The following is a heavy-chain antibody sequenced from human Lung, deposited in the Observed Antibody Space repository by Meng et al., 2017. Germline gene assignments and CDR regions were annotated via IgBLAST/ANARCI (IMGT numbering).Heavy chain of an antibody. CDR3: ARESGYFEY. J-gene: IGHJ4*02. Sequence: GGPGGGLVPPGGSCRLSCAASGFTFRSYWMHWVRQAPGKGLVWVSRIRGDGGSIVYADSVKGRFTISRDNAKNTLFLQMNSLRAEDTAVYYCARESGYFEYWGQGILVTVSS. V-gene: IGHV3-74*03. CDR1: GFTFRSYW. CDR2: IRGDGGSI.